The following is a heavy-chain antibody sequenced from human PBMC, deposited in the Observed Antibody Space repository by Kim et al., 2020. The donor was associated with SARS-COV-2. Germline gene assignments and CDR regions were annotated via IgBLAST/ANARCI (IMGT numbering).Heavy chain of an antibody. CDR3: ARRGRTNSWYYFDY. D-gene: IGHD6-13*01. V-gene: IGHV3-74*01. Sequence: GGSLRLSCAASGFTFSSYWMHWVRQAPGKGLVWVSRINSDGSSISYADSVKGRFTISRDNAKNTLYLQMNSLRAEDTAVYYCARRGRTNSWYYFDYWGQGTLGSVSS. CDR2: INSDGSSI. J-gene: IGHJ4*02. CDR1: GFTFSSYW.